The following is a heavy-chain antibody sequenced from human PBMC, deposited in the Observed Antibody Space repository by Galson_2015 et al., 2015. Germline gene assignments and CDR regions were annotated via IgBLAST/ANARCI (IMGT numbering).Heavy chain of an antibody. Sequence: SLRLSCAASGSTFSSYAMSWVRQAPGKGLEWVSSISGSGDSTYYAVSVKGRFTISRDNSKNTLYLQMNSLRAEDTAVYYCSGDFDYWGQGTLVTVSS. J-gene: IGHJ4*02. CDR3: SGDFDY. D-gene: IGHD3-10*01. CDR1: GSTFSSYA. CDR2: ISGSGDST. V-gene: IGHV3-23*01.